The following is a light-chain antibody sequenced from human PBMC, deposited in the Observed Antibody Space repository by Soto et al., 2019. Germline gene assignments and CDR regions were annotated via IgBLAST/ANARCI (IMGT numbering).Light chain of an antibody. CDR1: QSVSSNY. CDR2: GAS. J-gene: IGKJ5*01. CDR3: QLYGNSSIT. Sequence: EIVMTQSPATLSVSPGERATLSCRASQSVSSNYLAWYQRKPGQAPRLLIYGASSRATGIPDRLSGSGSGTDFTLTISRLEPEDFAVYYCQLYGNSSITFGQGTRLEIK. V-gene: IGKV3-20*01.